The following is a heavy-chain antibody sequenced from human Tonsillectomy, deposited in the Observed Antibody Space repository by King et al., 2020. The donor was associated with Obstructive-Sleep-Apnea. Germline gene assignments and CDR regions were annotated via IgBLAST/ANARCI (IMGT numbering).Heavy chain of an antibody. CDR3: AKTQRSYYDTSGYWRDAFDI. J-gene: IGHJ3*02. CDR2: ISGSGGST. V-gene: IGHV3-23*04. Sequence: VQLVESGGGLVQPGGSLRLSCAASGFTFSSYAMSWVRQAPGKGLEWVSTISGSGGSTYYADSVKGRFTISRDNSENTLYLQMNRLRAEDTAVYYCAKTQRSYYDTSGYWRDAFDIWRQGTMVTVSS. D-gene: IGHD3-22*01. CDR1: GFTFSSYA.